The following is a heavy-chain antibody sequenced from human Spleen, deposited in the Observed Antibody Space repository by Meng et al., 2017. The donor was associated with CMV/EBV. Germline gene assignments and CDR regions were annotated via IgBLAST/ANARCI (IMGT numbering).Heavy chain of an antibody. J-gene: IGHJ6*02. CDR3: AREGMEGATGSGWGGMDV. CDR2: IKQDGSEK. CDR1: GFTFSSYW. D-gene: IGHD1-26*01. V-gene: IGHV3-7*01. Sequence: GESLKISCAASGFTFSSYWMSWVRQAPGKGLEWVANIKQDGSEKYYVDSVKGRFTISRDNAKNSLYLQMNSLRAEDTAVYYCAREGMEGATGSGWGGMDVWGQGTTVTVSS.